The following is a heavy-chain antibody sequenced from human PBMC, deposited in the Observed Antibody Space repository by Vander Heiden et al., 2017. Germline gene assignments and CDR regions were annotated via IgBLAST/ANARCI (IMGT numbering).Heavy chain of an antibody. CDR1: GFTFSSYS. D-gene: IGHD3-22*01. J-gene: IGHJ5*02. V-gene: IGHV3-21*01. Sequence: EVQLVESGGGLVKPVGSLRPSCAASGFTFSSYSMNWVLQAPGKGLEWVSSISSSSSYIYYADSVKGRFTISRDNAKNSLYLQMNSLRAEDTAVYYCARDPLGYNWFDPWGQGTLVTVSS. CDR3: ARDPLGYNWFDP. CDR2: ISSSSSYI.